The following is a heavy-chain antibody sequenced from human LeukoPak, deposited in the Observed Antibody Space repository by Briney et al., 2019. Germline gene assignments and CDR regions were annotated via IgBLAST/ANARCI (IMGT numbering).Heavy chain of an antibody. V-gene: IGHV4-59*01. Sequence: SETLSLTCTVSGGSISSYYWSWIRQPPGKGLEWIGYIYYSGSTNYNPSLKSRVTISEDTSKNQFSLRLSSVTAADTAVYYCARDLAAAGTIDPWGQGTLVTVSS. CDR2: IYYSGST. CDR3: ARDLAAAGTIDP. J-gene: IGHJ5*02. CDR1: GGSISSYY. D-gene: IGHD6-13*01.